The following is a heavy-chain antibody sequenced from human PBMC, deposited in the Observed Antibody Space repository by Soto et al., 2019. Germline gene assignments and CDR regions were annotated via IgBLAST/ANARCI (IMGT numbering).Heavy chain of an antibody. CDR3: VRVPIRLLWFGEWYFDY. Sequence: QVQLVESGGGVVQPGRSLRLSCAASGFTFSSYAMHWVRQAPGKGLEWVAVISYDGSNKYYADSVKGRFTISRDNSKNTLYLQMNSLRAEDTAVYYCVRVPIRLLWFGEWYFDYWGQGTLVTVSS. V-gene: IGHV3-30-3*01. CDR1: GFTFSSYA. CDR2: ISYDGSNK. D-gene: IGHD3-10*01. J-gene: IGHJ4*02.